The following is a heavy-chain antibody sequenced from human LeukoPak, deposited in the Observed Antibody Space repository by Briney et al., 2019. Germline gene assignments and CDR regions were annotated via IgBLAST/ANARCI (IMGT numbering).Heavy chain of an antibody. Sequence: ASETLSLTCAVYGGSFSGYYWSWIRQPPGKGLEWIGEINHSGSTNYNPSLKSRVTISVDTSKNQFSLKLSSVSAVDTAVYYCARATAGPLIWGQGTMVTVSS. CDR3: ARATAGPLI. V-gene: IGHV4-34*01. CDR2: INHSGST. CDR1: GGSFSGYY. J-gene: IGHJ3*02.